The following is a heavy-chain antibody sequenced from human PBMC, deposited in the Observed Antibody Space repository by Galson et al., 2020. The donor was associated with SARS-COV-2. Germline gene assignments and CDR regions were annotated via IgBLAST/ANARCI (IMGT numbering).Heavy chain of an antibody. D-gene: IGHD5-12*01. Sequence: SETLSLTCAVSGTSISGGSYSWNWIRQPPGKGLEWIGYISHSGGTYYNPSLKSRVTISGDRSKNQFSLRLSSVTAADAAVYFCARLHYDGYAPEAFGIWGTGTRVTVAS. V-gene: IGHV4-30-2*01. CDR2: ISHSGGT. J-gene: IGHJ3*02. CDR3: ARLHYDGYAPEAFGI. CDR1: GTSISGGSYS.